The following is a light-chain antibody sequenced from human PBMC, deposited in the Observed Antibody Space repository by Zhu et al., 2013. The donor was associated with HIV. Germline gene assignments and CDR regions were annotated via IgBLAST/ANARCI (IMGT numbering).Light chain of an antibody. CDR1: QSVSSN. CDR2: AAS. CDR3: QQYNNGCS. V-gene: IGKV3-15*01. Sequence: EIVMTQSPATLSVSPGERATLSCRASQSVSSNLAWYQQKPGQALRLLIYAASTRATGIPARFSGSRSGTEFTLTISSLQSEDFAVYYCQQYNNGCSFGQGTKLEIK. J-gene: IGKJ2*04.